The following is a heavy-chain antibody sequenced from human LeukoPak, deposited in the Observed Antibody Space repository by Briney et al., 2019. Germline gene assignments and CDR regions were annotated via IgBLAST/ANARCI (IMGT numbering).Heavy chain of an antibody. D-gene: IGHD3-9*01. J-gene: IGHJ4*02. CDR1: GFTFSSYS. Sequence: GGSLRLSCAASGFTFSSYSMNWVRQAPGKGLEWVSSVSSSSSYIYYADSVKGRFTISRDNAKNSLYLQMNSLRAEDTAVYYCARDRHLLRYFDWLRTGDHWGQGTLVTVSS. CDR2: VSSSSSYI. CDR3: ARDRHLLRYFDWLRTGDH. V-gene: IGHV3-21*01.